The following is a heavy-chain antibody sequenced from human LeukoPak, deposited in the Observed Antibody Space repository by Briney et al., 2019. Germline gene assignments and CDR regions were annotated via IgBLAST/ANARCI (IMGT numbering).Heavy chain of an antibody. CDR3: ARGTSGTYYNILANWLDH. V-gene: IGHV3-48*03. CDR2: ISSSSVLI. Sequence: PGGSLRLACEASGFTFSTYEMSWVRQAPGKGLEWISYISSSSVLIYYADSVKGRFTISRDNAKNSLFLYMNRLSAEDTAVTSCARGTSGTYYNILANWLDHWGQGTLVTVSS. J-gene: IGHJ5*02. CDR1: GFTFSTYE. D-gene: IGHD3-10*01.